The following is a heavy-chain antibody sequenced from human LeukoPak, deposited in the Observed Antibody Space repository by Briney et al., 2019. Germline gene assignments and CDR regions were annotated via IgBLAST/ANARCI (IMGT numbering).Heavy chain of an antibody. D-gene: IGHD4-17*01. Sequence: SETLSLACTISGGSISSYYWGWIRQPPGKGLEWIGYIYYSGSTNYNPSLKSRVTISVDTSKNQFSLKLSSVTAADTAVYYCARVYGPPKGYYYYMDVWGKGTTVTVSS. V-gene: IGHV4-59*01. CDR2: IYYSGST. CDR3: ARVYGPPKGYYYYMDV. J-gene: IGHJ6*03. CDR1: GGSISSYY.